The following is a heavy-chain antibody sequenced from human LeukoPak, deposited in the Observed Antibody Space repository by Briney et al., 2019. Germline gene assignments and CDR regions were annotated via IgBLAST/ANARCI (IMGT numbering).Heavy chain of an antibody. CDR1: GYTFTSYG. J-gene: IGHJ4*02. V-gene: IGHV1-18*01. D-gene: IGHD3-3*01. CDR2: ISAYNGNT. CDR3: ARSTIFGVATVEFEY. Sequence: ASVKVSCKASGYTFTSYGISWVRQAPGQGLEWMGWISAYNGNTNYAQKLQGRVTMTTDTSTSTAYMELRSLRSDDTAVYYCARSTIFGVATVEFEYWGQGTLVTVSS.